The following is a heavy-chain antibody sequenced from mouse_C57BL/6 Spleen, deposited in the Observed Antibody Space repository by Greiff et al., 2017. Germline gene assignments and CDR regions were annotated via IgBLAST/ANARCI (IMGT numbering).Heavy chain of an antibody. V-gene: IGHV5-6*01. Sequence: VQLKESGGDLVKPGGSLKLSCAASGFTFSSYGMSWVRQTPDKRLEWVATISSGGSYTYYPDSVKGRFTISRDNAKNTLYLQMSSLKSEDTAMYYCARSLTVVATPCAYWGQGTLVTVSA. D-gene: IGHD1-1*01. CDR1: GFTFSSYG. J-gene: IGHJ3*01. CDR2: ISSGGSYT. CDR3: ARSLTVVATPCAY.